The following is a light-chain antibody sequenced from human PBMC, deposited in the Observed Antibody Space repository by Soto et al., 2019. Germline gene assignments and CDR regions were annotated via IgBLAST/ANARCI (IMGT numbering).Light chain of an antibody. CDR1: RTVGRSY. CDR2: GTS. Sequence: ETVLTQSPDIMYLSPGERATLSCRASRTVGRSYLAWYQQKPGQAPRLIIFGTSTRATAIPDRFSGGGSGTDFTLTISSLDPEDYAVYFCQQYDSVPPWTFGQGTRVEV. J-gene: IGKJ1*01. V-gene: IGKV3-20*01. CDR3: QQYDSVPPWT.